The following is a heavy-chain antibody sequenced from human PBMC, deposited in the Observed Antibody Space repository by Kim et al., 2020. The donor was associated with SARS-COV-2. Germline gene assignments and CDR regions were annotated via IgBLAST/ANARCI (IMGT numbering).Heavy chain of an antibody. J-gene: IGHJ4*02. V-gene: IGHV6-1*01. Sequence: GCAIAVKSRLTITPDTSNTQFSLQLNSVTPEDTAVYYCAREAVAGYFDYWGQGTLVTVSS. D-gene: IGHD6-19*01. CDR3: AREAVAGYFDY.